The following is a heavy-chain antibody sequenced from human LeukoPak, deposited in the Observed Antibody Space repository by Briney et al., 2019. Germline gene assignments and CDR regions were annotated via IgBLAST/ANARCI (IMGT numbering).Heavy chain of an antibody. Sequence: NPGGSLRLSCAVSGFTFSSYAMSWVRQAPGKGLEWVSAISGSGGSTYYADSVKGRFTISRDNSKNTLYLQMNSLRAEDTAVYYCAKGLYYYDSSGYYYPPFDYWGQGTLVTVSS. D-gene: IGHD3-22*01. J-gene: IGHJ4*02. CDR3: AKGLYYYDSSGYYYPPFDY. CDR1: GFTFSSYA. CDR2: ISGSGGST. V-gene: IGHV3-23*01.